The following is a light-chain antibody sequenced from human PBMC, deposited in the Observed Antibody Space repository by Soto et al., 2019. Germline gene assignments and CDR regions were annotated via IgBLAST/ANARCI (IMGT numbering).Light chain of an antibody. CDR3: QQYHGYLRT. CDR2: KAS. CDR1: QNIGNY. Sequence: DIQMTQSPSTLSASVGDRVSITCRASQNIGNYLAWFQQTPGEAPKLLIYKASSFHGGVPSRFSGGGSGTEFTLTISGLQPDDFAVYYCQQYHGYLRTFGPGTRVEIK. V-gene: IGKV1-5*03. J-gene: IGKJ1*01.